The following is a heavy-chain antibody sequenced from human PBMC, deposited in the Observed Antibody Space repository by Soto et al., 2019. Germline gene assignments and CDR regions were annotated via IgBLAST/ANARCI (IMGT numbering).Heavy chain of an antibody. CDR3: ARGGGVVVPAANHYYYYGMDV. V-gene: IGHV1-69*13. CDR1: GYTFTSYG. J-gene: IGHJ6*02. D-gene: IGHD2-2*01. Sequence: QVQLVQSGAEVKKPGASVKVSCKASGYTFTSYGISWVRQAPGQGLEWMGGIIPIFGTANYAQKFQGRVTITADESTSTAYMELGSLRSEDTAVYYCARGGGVVVPAANHYYYYGMDVWGQGTTVTVSS. CDR2: IIPIFGTA.